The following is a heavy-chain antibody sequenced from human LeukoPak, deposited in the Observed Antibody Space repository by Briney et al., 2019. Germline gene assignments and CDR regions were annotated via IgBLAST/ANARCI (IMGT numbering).Heavy chain of an antibody. Sequence: SETLSLTCTVSGGSFNGSSYYWDWIRQPPGRGLKWIGGISYSGFTQYNPSFKSRVTMSVHTSKSQISLRLTSMTATDTSMYYCARRPVTTYSNYGFPDYWGRGTLVTVSS. J-gene: IGHJ4*02. CDR2: ISYSGFT. D-gene: IGHD4-11*01. CDR1: GGSFNGSSYY. CDR3: ARRPVTTYSNYGFPDY. V-gene: IGHV4-39*01.